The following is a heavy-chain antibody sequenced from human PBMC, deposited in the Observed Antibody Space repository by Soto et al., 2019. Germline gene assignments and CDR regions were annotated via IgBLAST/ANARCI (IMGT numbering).Heavy chain of an antibody. J-gene: IGHJ6*02. CDR1: GFTFSSYA. V-gene: IGHV3-21*01. CDR3: ARDVARPLGGMDV. Sequence: GGSLRLSCAASGFTFSSYAMHWVRQAPGKGLEWVLFISCSCSFIYYADSVKGRFTISRDNAKNLLFLQMNSLRAEYTAVYYCARDVARPLGGMDVWGQGTTVTVPS. D-gene: IGHD6-6*01. CDR2: ISCSCSFI.